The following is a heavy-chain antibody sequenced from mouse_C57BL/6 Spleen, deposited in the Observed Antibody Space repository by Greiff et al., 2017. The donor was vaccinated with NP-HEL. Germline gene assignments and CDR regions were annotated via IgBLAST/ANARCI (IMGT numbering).Heavy chain of an antibody. CDR2: IRNKANGYTT. CDR1: GFTFTDYY. V-gene: IGHV7-3*01. D-gene: IGHD6-2*01. Sequence: EVKLMESGGGLVQPGGSLSLSCAASGFTFTDYYMSWVRQPPGKALEWLGFIRNKANGYTTEYSASVKGRFTISRDNSQSILYLQMNALRAEDSSTYYCARSPLWDYFDYWGQGTTLTVSS. J-gene: IGHJ2*01. CDR3: ARSPLWDYFDY.